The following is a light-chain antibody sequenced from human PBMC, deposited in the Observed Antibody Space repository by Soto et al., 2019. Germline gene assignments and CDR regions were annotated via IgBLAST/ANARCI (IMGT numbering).Light chain of an antibody. V-gene: IGLV2-14*01. CDR2: EAS. Sequence: QSVLTQPASVSGSPGQSITISCTGTSSDVGGYNDFSWYQQHPGKAPKLMIYEASNRPSGVSNRFSGSKSGNTASLTISGLQAEDEADYYCSSYTSSSTLVFGTGTKLTVL. CDR3: SSYTSSSTLV. J-gene: IGLJ1*01. CDR1: SSDVGGYND.